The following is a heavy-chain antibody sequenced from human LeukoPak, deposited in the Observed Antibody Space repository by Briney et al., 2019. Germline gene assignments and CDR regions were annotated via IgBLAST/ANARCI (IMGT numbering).Heavy chain of an antibody. V-gene: IGHV4-59*01. J-gene: IGHJ6*02. CDR2: IYYSGST. D-gene: IGHD6-13*01. Sequence: SETLSLTCTVSGGSISSYYWSWIRQPPGKGLEWIGYIYYSGSTNYNPSLKSRVTISVDTSKNQFSLKLSSVTAAGTAVYYCAREKQQLGYYYGMDVWGQGTTVTVSS. CDR1: GGSISSYY. CDR3: AREKQQLGYYYGMDV.